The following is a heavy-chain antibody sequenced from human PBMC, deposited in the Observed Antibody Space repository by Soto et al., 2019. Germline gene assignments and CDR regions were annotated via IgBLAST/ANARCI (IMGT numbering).Heavy chain of an antibody. J-gene: IGHJ3*02. Sequence: QVHLVESGGGVVQPGRSLRLSCAASGFTFSSYVIHWVRQAPGKGLEWVAVISYDGTNEYYADSVKGRFTISRDTSKSTLYLQMDSLRADDTAVYYCARDGSGSFDIWGQGTMVTVSS. D-gene: IGHD3-10*01. CDR2: ISYDGTNE. V-gene: IGHV3-30-3*01. CDR3: ARDGSGSFDI. CDR1: GFTFSSYV.